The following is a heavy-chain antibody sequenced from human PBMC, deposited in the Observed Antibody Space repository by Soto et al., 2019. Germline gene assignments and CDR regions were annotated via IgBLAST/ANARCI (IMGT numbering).Heavy chain of an antibody. V-gene: IGHV3-23*01. Sequence: GGSLRLSCAASGFTFSSYAMSWVRQAPGKGLEWVSAISGSGGSTYYADSVKGRFTISRDNSKNTLYLQMNSLRAEDTAVYYCAKSHAGYYYGSGSPFDYWGQGTLVTVSS. J-gene: IGHJ4*02. CDR3: AKSHAGYYYGSGSPFDY. D-gene: IGHD3-10*01. CDR1: GFTFSSYA. CDR2: ISGSGGST.